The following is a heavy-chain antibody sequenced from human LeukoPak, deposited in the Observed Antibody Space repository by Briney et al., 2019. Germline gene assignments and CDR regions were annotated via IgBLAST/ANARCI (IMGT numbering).Heavy chain of an antibody. Sequence: SETLSLTCTVSGGSISSYYWSWIRQPPGKGLEWIGYIYYSGSTNYNPSLKRRVTISVDTSKNQCSLKLSSVTAADTAVYYCARVVADYYYYYMDVWGKGTTVTVSS. D-gene: IGHD2-15*01. CDR3: ARVVADYYYYYMDV. J-gene: IGHJ6*03. CDR1: GGSISSYY. V-gene: IGHV4-59*01. CDR2: IYYSGST.